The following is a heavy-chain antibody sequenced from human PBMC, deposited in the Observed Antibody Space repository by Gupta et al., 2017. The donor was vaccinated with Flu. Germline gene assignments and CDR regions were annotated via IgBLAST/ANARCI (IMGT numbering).Heavy chain of an antibody. J-gene: IGHJ3*02. CDR1: GLTFSSYT. D-gene: IGHD2-2*01. Sequence: EVQLVESGGGLVKPGGSLRLSCAASGLTFSSYTMNWVRQAPGKGLEWVSSISSSSSYIYYGDSVKGRFTISRDNAKNSLFLQMNSLRAEDTGVYYCVREVPGPVVFNAFDIWGQGTMVTLSS. CDR3: VREVPGPVVFNAFDI. CDR2: ISSSSSYI. V-gene: IGHV3-21*01.